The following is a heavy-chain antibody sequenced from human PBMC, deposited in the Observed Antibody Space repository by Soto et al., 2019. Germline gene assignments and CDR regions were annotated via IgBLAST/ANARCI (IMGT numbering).Heavy chain of an antibody. CDR3: TTQGLGGYENYYYYYGMDV. D-gene: IGHD3-22*01. CDR1: GFTFSNAW. V-gene: IGHV3-15*07. CDR2: IKSKTDGGTT. J-gene: IGHJ6*02. Sequence: GGSLRLSCAASGFTFSNAWMNWVRQAPGKGLEWVGRIKSKTDGGTTDYAAPVKGRFTISRDDSKNTLYLQMNSLKTEDTAVYYCTTQGLGGYENYYYYYGMDVWGQGTTVTVSS.